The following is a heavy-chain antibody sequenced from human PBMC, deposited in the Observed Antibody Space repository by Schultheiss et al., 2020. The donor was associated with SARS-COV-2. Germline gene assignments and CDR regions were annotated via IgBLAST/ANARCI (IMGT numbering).Heavy chain of an antibody. V-gene: IGHV5-10-1*01. CDR2: IDPSDSYT. J-gene: IGHJ4*02. Sequence: GESLKISCKGSGYSFTSYWIGWVRQMPGKGLEWMGRIDPSDSYTNYSPSFQGHVTISADKSISTAYLQWSSLRASDTAIYYCARTIYRQWHYYFDFWGQGTLVTVSS. D-gene: IGHD6-19*01. CDR1: GYSFTSYW. CDR3: ARTIYRQWHYYFDF.